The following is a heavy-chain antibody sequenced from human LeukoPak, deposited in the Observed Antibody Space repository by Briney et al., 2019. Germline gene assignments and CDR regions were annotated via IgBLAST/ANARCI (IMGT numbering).Heavy chain of an antibody. D-gene: IGHD3-22*01. V-gene: IGHV3-21*01. CDR1: GYTFSDLS. J-gene: IGHJ4*02. Sequence: GGSLRLSCAASGYTFSDLSVNWVRQAPGKGLEWVSSISVRSNYRYYADSVRGRFTISRDDARDSLFLQMNSLRAEDTAVYFCVRLRRNNDRSGYYYYYDYWGQGTLVTVSS. CDR3: VRLRRNNDRSGYYYYYDY. CDR2: ISVRSNYR.